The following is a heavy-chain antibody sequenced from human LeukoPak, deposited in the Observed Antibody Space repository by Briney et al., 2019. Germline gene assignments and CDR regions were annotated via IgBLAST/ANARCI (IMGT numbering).Heavy chain of an antibody. J-gene: IGHJ4*02. CDR1: GFTFSSYG. CDR2: ISYDGSNK. D-gene: IGHD6-13*01. V-gene: IGHV3-30*18. CDR3: AKSLYSSSCDY. Sequence: GGSLRLSCAASGFTFSSYGVHWVRQAPGKGLEWVAVISYDGSNKYYADSVKGRFTISRDNSKNTLYLQMNSLRAEDTAVYYCAKSLYSSSCDYWSQGTLVTVSS.